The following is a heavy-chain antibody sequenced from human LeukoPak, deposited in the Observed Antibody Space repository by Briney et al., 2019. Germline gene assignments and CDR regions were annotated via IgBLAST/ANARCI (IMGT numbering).Heavy chain of an antibody. J-gene: IGHJ4*02. CDR1: GYTFTGYY. V-gene: IGHV1-2*02. CDR3: ARIVNGRIAVASTRPSQPADY. Sequence: GASVKVSCKASGYTFTGYYMHWVRQAPGQGLEWMGWINPDSGGTNYAQKFQGRVTMTRDTSISTAYMELSRLRSDDTAVYYCARIVNGRIAVASTRPSQPADYWGQGTLVTVSS. CDR2: INPDSGGT. D-gene: IGHD6-19*01.